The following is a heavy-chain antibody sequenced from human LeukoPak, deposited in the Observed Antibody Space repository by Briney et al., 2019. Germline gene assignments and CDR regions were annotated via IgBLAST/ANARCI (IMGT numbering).Heavy chain of an antibody. D-gene: IGHD3-22*01. CDR1: GFTFSSYW. CDR2: IKQDGSEK. CDR3: ARDGADYDSSGYYWDY. J-gene: IGHJ4*02. Sequence: GGSLRLSCAASGFTFSSYWMSWVRQAPGKGLEWVANIKQDGSEKYYVDSVKGRFTISRDNAKNSLYLQMNSLRAEDTAVYYCARDGADYDSSGYYWDYWGQGTLVTVSS. V-gene: IGHV3-7*01.